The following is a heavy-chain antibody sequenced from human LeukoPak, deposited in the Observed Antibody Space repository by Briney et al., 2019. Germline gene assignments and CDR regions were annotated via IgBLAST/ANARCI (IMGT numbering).Heavy chain of an antibody. Sequence: GGSLRLSCAASGFTFSSYGMHWIRQAPGKGLEWVAVIWSDGYKKYYAESVKGRFTVSRDTSKNTLYLQMNSLRAEDTAVYYCARDDDTTGHYSYFQHWGPGTPVTVSS. CDR2: IWSDGYKK. D-gene: IGHD3-22*01. CDR3: ARDDDTTGHYSYFQH. V-gene: IGHV3-33*01. J-gene: IGHJ1*01. CDR1: GFTFSSYG.